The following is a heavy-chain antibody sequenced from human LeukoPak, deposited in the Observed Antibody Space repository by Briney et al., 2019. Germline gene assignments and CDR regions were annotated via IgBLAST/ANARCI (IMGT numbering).Heavy chain of an antibody. CDR2: IYPGDSDT. D-gene: IGHD3-10*01. V-gene: IGHV5-51*01. CDR3: ARQGISYYGSGRIYYYGMDV. Sequence: GESLKISCKGSGYSFTSYWIGWVRQMPGKGLGWMGIIYPGDSDTRYSPSFQGQVTISADKSISTAYLQWGSLKASDTAMYYCARQGISYYGSGRIYYYGMDVWGQGTTVTVSS. CDR1: GYSFTSYW. J-gene: IGHJ6*02.